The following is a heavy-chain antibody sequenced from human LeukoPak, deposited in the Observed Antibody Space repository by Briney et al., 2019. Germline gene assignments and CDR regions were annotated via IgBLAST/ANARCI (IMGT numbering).Heavy chain of an antibody. CDR3: ARDQPSSDIVATIMYYFDY. V-gene: IGHV1-69*04. CDR1: GGTFSSYA. J-gene: IGHJ4*02. D-gene: IGHD5-12*01. CDR2: IIPIFGIA. Sequence: SVKVSCKASGGTFSSYAISWVRQAPGQGLEWMGRIIPIFGIANYAQKFQGRVTITSDKSTRTAYMELSSLRSEDTAVYYCARDQPSSDIVATIMYYFDYWGQGTLVTVSS.